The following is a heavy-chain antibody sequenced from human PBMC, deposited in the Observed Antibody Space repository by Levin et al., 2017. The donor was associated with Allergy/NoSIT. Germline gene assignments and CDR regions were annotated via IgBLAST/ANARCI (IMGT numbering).Heavy chain of an antibody. CDR2: ISAYNGNT. CDR3: ARDLPRRMVETNFDY. CDR1: GYTFTSYG. D-gene: IGHD1/OR15-1a*01. Sequence: GESLKISCKASGYTFTSYGISWVRQAPGQGLEWMGWISAYNGNTNYAQKLQGRVTMTTDTSTSTAYMELRSLRSDDTAVYYCARDLPRRMVETNFDYWGQGTLVTVSS. J-gene: IGHJ4*02. V-gene: IGHV1-18*01.